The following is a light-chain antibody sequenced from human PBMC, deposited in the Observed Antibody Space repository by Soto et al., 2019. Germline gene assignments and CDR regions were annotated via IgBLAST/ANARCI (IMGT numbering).Light chain of an antibody. J-gene: IGKJ4*01. CDR1: QDVNIY. Sequence: EIVMTQSPATLSVSPGERATLSCRASQDVNIYLAWYQQKPGQAPRLLISGASTRATGIPARFSGSGSGTEFTLTNSSLQSEDVAVDYCQQYDNWPLTFGGGTNVEIK. CDR2: GAS. CDR3: QQYDNWPLT. V-gene: IGKV3D-15*01.